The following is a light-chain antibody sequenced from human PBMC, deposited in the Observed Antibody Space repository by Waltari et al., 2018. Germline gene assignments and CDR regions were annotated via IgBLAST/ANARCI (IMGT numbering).Light chain of an antibody. CDR1: TRDVGGYNS. J-gene: IGLJ2*01. V-gene: IGLV2-14*03. CDR3: SSYTTTSVV. Sequence: QSALTQPASVSGSPGPSITISSTGPTRDVGGYNSVSWYQQHPGKGPKLIIFDVSNRPSGVSNRFSGSKSGKTASLTISGLQAEDEADYFCSSYTTTSVVFGGGTKLTVL. CDR2: DVS.